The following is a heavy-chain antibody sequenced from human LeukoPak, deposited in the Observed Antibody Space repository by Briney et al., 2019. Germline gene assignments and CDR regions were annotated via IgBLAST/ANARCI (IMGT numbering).Heavy chain of an antibody. CDR1: GFTFSSYA. V-gene: IGHV3-23*01. CDR3: ARGVASGYQIAHFDY. CDR2: ISGSGGST. J-gene: IGHJ4*02. Sequence: PGGSLRLSCAASGFTFSSYAMSWVRQAPGKGLEWVSLISGSGGSTYYADSVKGRFTISRDNSKNTLYLQMNSLRAEDTAVYYCARGVASGYQIAHFDYWGQGTLVTVSS. D-gene: IGHD3-22*01.